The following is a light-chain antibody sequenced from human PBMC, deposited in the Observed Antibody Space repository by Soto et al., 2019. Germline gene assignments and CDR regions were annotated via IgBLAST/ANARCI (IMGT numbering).Light chain of an antibody. V-gene: IGKV3-11*01. J-gene: IGKJ4*01. CDR2: DSS. CDR1: QSVTNS. CDR3: QQHIIWPPP. Sequence: EPVLTQSPATLSLSPGERATLSCRASQSVTNSLVWYQQKPGQAPRLLVYDSSNSATGIPTRFSGSGSGTDFTLTIGNLEPEEVAGYYCQQHIIWPPPLGAGTNV.